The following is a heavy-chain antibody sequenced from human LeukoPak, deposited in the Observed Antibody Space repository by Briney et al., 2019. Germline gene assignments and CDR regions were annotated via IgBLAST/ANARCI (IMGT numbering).Heavy chain of an antibody. Sequence: GGSLKLSCAASGFTFSGSAMHWVRQASGKGLEWVGRIRRKGSGYATAYAASVKGRFTISRDDSKNTAYLQMNSLKTEDTAVYYCTSLVVVVPAAIAQYYYGMDVWGQGTTVTVSS. CDR1: GFTFSGSA. D-gene: IGHD2-2*02. CDR2: IRRKGSGYAT. CDR3: TSLVVVVPAAIAQYYYGMDV. V-gene: IGHV3-73*01. J-gene: IGHJ6*02.